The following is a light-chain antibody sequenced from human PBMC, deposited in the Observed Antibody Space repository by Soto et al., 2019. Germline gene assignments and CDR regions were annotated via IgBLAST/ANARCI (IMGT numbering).Light chain of an antibody. Sequence: DIVMTQSPDSLAVSLGERATINCKSSQSVLYSSNNKNYLAWYQQKPGQPPKLLIYWASTRESVVPDRFSGSGSGTDFTLTIISLQADDVAVYYCQQYFSTPQTFGQGTKVDIK. V-gene: IGKV4-1*01. CDR1: QSVLYSSNNKNY. J-gene: IGKJ1*01. CDR2: WAS. CDR3: QQYFSTPQT.